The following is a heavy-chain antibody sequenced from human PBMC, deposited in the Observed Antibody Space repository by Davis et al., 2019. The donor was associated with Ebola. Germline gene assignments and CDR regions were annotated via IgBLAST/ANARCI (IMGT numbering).Heavy chain of an antibody. CDR3: ARDGWELVGYYYGMDV. CDR1: GYTFTSYD. Sequence: AASVKVSCKASGYTFTSYDINWVRQATGQGLEWMGWMNPNSGNTGYAQKFQGRVTMTRNTSISTAYMELRSLRSDDTAVYYCARDGWELVGYYYGMDVWGQGTTVTVSS. J-gene: IGHJ6*02. V-gene: IGHV1-8*01. CDR2: MNPNSGNT. D-gene: IGHD1-26*01.